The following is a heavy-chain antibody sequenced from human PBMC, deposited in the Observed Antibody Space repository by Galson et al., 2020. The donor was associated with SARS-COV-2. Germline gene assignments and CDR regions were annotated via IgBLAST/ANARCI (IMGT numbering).Heavy chain of an antibody. CDR3: AREPMGEVSYYFDY. CDR1: RYTVTNYA. V-gene: IGHV1-3*01. D-gene: IGHD3-16*01. Sequence: ASLKVAFKASRYTVTNYAMHLACQAPGQRPDRMGWINSCNGNTIYSHKFHCRVTITRDTCASTAYMELSSLRSEDTAVYYCAREPMGEVSYYFDYWGEGNLVTVSS. CDR2: INSCNGNT. J-gene: IGHJ4*02.